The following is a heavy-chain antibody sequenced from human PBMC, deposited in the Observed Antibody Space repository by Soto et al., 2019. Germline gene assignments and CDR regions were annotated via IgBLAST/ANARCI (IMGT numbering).Heavy chain of an antibody. V-gene: IGHV3-30*18. CDR2: ISYDGSNK. J-gene: IGHJ1*01. CDR3: AKDSCGGDCPFQH. Sequence: QVQLVEAGGGVVQPGRSLRLSCAASGFTFSSYGMHWVRQAPGKGLEWVAVISYDGSNKYYADSVKGRFTISRDNSKNTRYLQMNSLRAEDTAVYYCAKDSCGGDCPFQHWGQGTLVTVSS. CDR1: GFTFSSYG. D-gene: IGHD2-21*02.